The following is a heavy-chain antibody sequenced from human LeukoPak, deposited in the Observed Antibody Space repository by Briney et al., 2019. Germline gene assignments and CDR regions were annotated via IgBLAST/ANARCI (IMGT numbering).Heavy chain of an antibody. CDR1: GFTFSDYY. V-gene: IGHV3-11*04. Sequence: GGSLRLSCAASGFTFSDYYLSWIRQAPGKGLEWVSYISSSGSTIYYADSVKGRFTISRDNAKNSLYLQVNSLRAEDTAVYYCARENQDFGVVSPFDPWGQGTLVTVSS. CDR2: ISSSGSTI. CDR3: ARENQDFGVVSPFDP. J-gene: IGHJ5*02. D-gene: IGHD3-3*01.